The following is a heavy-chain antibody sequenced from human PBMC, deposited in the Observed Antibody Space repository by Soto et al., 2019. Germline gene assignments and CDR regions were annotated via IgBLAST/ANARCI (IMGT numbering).Heavy chain of an antibody. V-gene: IGHV4-39*01. D-gene: IGHD2-8*01. CDR3: ARIWDIVLMVYAPGYFDY. CDR1: GGSISSSSYL. CDR2: MYYSGST. J-gene: IGHJ4*02. Sequence: NLSLTCTVSGGSISSSSYLWGWIRQPPGKGLEWIGSMYYSGSTYYNPSLKSRVTISVDTSKNQFSLKLCSVTAADTAMYYCARIWDIVLMVYAPGYFDYWGQGTLVTVSS.